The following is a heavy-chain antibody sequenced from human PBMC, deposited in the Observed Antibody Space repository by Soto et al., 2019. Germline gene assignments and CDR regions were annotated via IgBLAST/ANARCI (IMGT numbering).Heavy chain of an antibody. CDR3: TRPQEQDIVVVPAAADAFDI. D-gene: IGHD2-2*01. CDR2: IRSKANSYAT. J-gene: IGHJ3*02. V-gene: IGHV3-73*01. CDR1: GFTFSGSA. Sequence: GGSLRLSCAASGFTFSGSAMHWVRQASGKGLEWVGRIRSKANSYATAYAASVKGRFTISRDDSKNTAYLQMNSLKTEDTAVYYCTRPQEQDIVVVPAAADAFDIWGQGTMVTVSS.